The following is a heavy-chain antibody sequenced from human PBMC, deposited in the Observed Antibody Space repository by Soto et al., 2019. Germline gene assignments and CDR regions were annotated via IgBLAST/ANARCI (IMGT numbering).Heavy chain of an antibody. CDR3: ARHPGGRGYYYGMDV. CDR1: GGTFSSYA. V-gene: IGHV1-69*13. D-gene: IGHD2-15*01. CDR2: IIPIFGTA. J-gene: IGHJ6*02. Sequence: SVKVSCKAAGGTFSSYAISWVRQAPGQGLEWMGGIIPIFGTANYAQKFQGRVTITADESTSTAYMELSSLRSEDTAVYYCARHPGGRGYYYGMDVWGQGTTVTVSS.